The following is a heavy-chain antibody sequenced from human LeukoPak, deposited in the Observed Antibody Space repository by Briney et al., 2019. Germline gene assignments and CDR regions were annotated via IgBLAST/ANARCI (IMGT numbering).Heavy chain of an antibody. J-gene: IGHJ4*02. CDR2: ISSSSSYI. V-gene: IGHV3-21*01. CDR3: ASVGGSGSYPLYFFDY. D-gene: IGHD3-10*01. Sequence: GGSLRLSCAASGFTFSSYSMNWVRQAPGKGLEWVSSISSSSSYIYYADSVKGRFTISRDNAKNSLYLQMNSLRAEDTAVYYCASVGGSGSYPLYFFDYWAREPWSPSPQ. CDR1: GFTFSSYS.